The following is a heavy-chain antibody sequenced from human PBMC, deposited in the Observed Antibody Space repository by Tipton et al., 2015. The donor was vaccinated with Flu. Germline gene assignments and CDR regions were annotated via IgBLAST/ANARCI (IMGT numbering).Heavy chain of an antibody. Sequence: TLSLTCAVYGGSFSGYYWSWIRQPPGKGLGWIGEINHSGSTNYNPSLKSRVTISVDTSKNQFSLKLSSVTAADTAVYYCARISSSWPGAHPPWFDYWGQGTLVTVSS. CDR2: INHSGST. CDR1: GGSFSGYY. J-gene: IGHJ4*02. D-gene: IGHD6-13*01. CDR3: ARISSSWPGAHPPWFDY. V-gene: IGHV4-34*01.